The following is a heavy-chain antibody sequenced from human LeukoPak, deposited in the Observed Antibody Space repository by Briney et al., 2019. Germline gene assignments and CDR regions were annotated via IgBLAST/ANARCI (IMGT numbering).Heavy chain of an antibody. CDR1: GYTFTSNY. D-gene: IGHD2-15*01. CDR2: ISPSGGST. J-gene: IGHJ6*03. Sequence: ASVKVACKAFGYTFTSNYMHWVRQAPGQGPEWMGVISPSGGSTTYAQKFQGRVTLTRDTSISTAYMELSRLRSDDTAVYYCARGGMVAATRVYYYYYMDVWGKGTTITVSS. CDR3: ARGGMVAATRVYYYYYMDV. V-gene: IGHV1-46*01.